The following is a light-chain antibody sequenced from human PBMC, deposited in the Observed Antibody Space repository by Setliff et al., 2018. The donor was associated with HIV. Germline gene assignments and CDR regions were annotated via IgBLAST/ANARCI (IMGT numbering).Light chain of an antibody. CDR1: SSDVGAYNY. CDR2: DVS. Sequence: QSALAQPRSVSGSPGQSVTFSCTGSSSDVGAYNYVSWYQQHPGKAPKLMIYDVSKRPSGVPDRFSGSKSGDTASLTISGLQSEDEADYYCCSYAGTHTYIFGTGTKVTVL. V-gene: IGLV2-11*01. J-gene: IGLJ1*01. CDR3: CSYAGTHTYI.